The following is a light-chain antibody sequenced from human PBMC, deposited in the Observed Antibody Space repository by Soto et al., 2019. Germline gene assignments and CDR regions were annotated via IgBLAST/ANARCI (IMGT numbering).Light chain of an antibody. J-gene: IGLJ1*01. Sequence: QSALTQPASVSGSPGQSITISCTGTSSDVGSYNLVSWYQQHPGKAPKLTIYEVTKRPSGVSNRFSGSKSGNTASLTISGLQAEDEAEYYCCSYAAPSTFVFGTGTKVTVL. CDR2: EVT. CDR1: SSDVGSYNL. V-gene: IGLV2-23*02. CDR3: CSYAAPSTFV.